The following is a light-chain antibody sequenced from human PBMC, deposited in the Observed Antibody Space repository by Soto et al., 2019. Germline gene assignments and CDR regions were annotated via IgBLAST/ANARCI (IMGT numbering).Light chain of an antibody. Sequence: EIVLTQSPGTLSLSPGERATLSCRASESVSASYLAWYHQKPGEAPSLLIYGASSRATGIPDRFSGSGSGTACTITIRRLEPEDFGVYYCQQYGRSPTFGQGTRLEIK. CDR2: GAS. CDR1: ESVSASY. J-gene: IGKJ5*01. CDR3: QQYGRSPT. V-gene: IGKV3-20*01.